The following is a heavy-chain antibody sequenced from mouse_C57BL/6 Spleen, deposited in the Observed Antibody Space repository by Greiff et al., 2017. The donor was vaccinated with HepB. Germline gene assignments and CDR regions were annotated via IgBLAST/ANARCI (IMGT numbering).Heavy chain of an antibody. J-gene: IGHJ1*03. D-gene: IGHD2-1*01. V-gene: IGHV14-1*01. CDR3: ATGGKDWYFDV. Sequence: EVQLQQPGAELVRPGASVKLSCTASGFNINDYYMHWVKQRPEQGLEWIGRIDPEDGDTEYAPKFQGKATMTADTSSNTAYLQLSSLTSEDTAVYYCATGGKDWYFDVWGTGTTVTVSS. CDR2: IDPEDGDT. CDR1: GFNINDYY.